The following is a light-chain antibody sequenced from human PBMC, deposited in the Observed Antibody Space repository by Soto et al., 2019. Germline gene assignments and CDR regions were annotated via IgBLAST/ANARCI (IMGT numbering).Light chain of an antibody. CDR2: KAS. CDR1: QSISAW. Sequence: DIQMTQSPSTLSASVGDRVTITCRASQSISAWLAWYQQKPGKAPKLLIYKASSLESGVPSRFSGSGSGTEFTLTISSLQHDDFATYYCQQYNSDSRTFGQGTKVEIK. CDR3: QQYNSDSRT. V-gene: IGKV1-5*03. J-gene: IGKJ1*01.